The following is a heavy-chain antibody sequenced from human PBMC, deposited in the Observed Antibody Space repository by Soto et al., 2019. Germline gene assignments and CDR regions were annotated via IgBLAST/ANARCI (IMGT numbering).Heavy chain of an antibody. CDR1: GGSIISGDYY. CDR3: ARVVVVPAALVYYFDY. Sequence: SETLSLTCTVSGGSIISGDYYWRWIRQPPGKGLEWIGYIYYSGSTYYNPSLKSRVTISVDTSKNQFSLKLSSVTAADTAVYYCARVVVVPAALVYYFDYWGQGTLVTVSS. J-gene: IGHJ4*02. CDR2: IYYSGST. D-gene: IGHD2-2*01. V-gene: IGHV4-30-4*01.